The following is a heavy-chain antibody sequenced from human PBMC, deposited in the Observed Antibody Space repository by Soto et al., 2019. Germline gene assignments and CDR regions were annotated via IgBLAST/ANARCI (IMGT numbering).Heavy chain of an antibody. V-gene: IGHV1-8*01. D-gene: IGHD1-26*01. J-gene: IGHJ4*02. CDR3: ARAKGIVGAKTFDY. Sequence: QVQLVQSGAEVKKPGASVKVSCKASGYTFTSYDINWVRQATGQGLEWMGWMNPNSGNTGYAQKFQISVNKTSNTSITTTYMDLSSLRFEDTAVYYCARAKGIVGAKTFDYWGQGALVTVSS. CDR2: MNPNSGNT. CDR1: GYTFTSYD.